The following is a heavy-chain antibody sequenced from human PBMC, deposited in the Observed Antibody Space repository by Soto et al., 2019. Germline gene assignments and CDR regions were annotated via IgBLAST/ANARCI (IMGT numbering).Heavy chain of an antibody. CDR1: GFTFSSYA. Sequence: EVQLLESGGGLVQPGGSLRLSCAASGFTFSSYAMSWVRQAPGKGLEWVSAISGSGGSTYYADSVKGRFTISRDNSKNTLYLQMNSLRAEDTAVYYCAKVGITITPPIHYFDCWGQGTLVTVSS. V-gene: IGHV3-23*01. J-gene: IGHJ4*02. CDR2: ISGSGGST. CDR3: AKVGITITPPIHYFDC. D-gene: IGHD3-9*01.